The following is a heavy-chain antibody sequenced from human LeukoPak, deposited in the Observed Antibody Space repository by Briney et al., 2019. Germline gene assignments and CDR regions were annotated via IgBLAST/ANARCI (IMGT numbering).Heavy chain of an antibody. CDR3: AELGITMIGGV. J-gene: IGHJ6*04. CDR1: GFTFSAYG. D-gene: IGHD3-10*02. Sequence: GGSLRLSCAASGFTFSAYGMTWVRQAPGKGLEGVSVITYNSDTTYYADSVKGRFTISRDNSKNTLYLQMNSLRAEDTAVYYCAELGITMIGGVWGKGTTVTISS. V-gene: IGHV3-23*01. CDR2: ITYNSDTT.